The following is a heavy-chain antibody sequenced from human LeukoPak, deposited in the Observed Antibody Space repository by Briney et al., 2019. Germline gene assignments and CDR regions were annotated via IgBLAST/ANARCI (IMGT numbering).Heavy chain of an antibody. V-gene: IGHV3-20*04. CDR2: IHWNSGST. J-gene: IGHJ4*02. D-gene: IGHD3-10*01. CDR3: AKPAGFDYFDY. Sequence: TGGSLRLSCVASGFTFDDYGISWVRQAPGKGLEWVSRIHWNSGSTRYADSVKGRFTISRDNSKNTLYLQMNSLKPEDTAMYYCAKPAGFDYFDYWGQGILVTVSS. CDR1: GFTFDDYG.